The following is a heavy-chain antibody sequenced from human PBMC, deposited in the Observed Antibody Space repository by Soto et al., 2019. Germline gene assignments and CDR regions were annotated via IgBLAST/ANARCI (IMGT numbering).Heavy chain of an antibody. J-gene: IGHJ4*02. CDR1: GGSISSSSYY. CDR2: IYYSGST. V-gene: IGHV4-39*01. Sequence: SETLSLTCTVSGGSISSSSYYWGWIRQPPGKGLEWIGSIYYSGSTYYNPSLKSRVTISVDTSKNQFSLKLSSVTAADTAVYCCASYNWNVGDFDYWGQGTLVTVSS. D-gene: IGHD1-20*01. CDR3: ASYNWNVGDFDY.